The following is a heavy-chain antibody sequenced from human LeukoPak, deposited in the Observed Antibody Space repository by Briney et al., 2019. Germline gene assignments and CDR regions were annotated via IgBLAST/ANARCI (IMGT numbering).Heavy chain of an antibody. D-gene: IGHD5-12*01. CDR1: GFTFSTYS. V-gene: IGHV3-48*01. J-gene: IGHJ6*03. CDR3: ARGIRRVTTIVSYYMDV. Sequence: AGGSLRLSCAASGFTFSTYSMNWVRQAPGKGLEWVSYISSGSNTIYYADSVKGRFTISRDNAKHSLYLQMNSLRAEDTAVYYCARGIRRVTTIVSYYMDVWGKGTTVTISS. CDR2: ISSGSNTI.